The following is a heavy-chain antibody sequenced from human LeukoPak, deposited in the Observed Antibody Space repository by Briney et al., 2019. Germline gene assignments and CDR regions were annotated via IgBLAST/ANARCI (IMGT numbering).Heavy chain of an antibody. CDR2: IGTSSTTI. CDR1: GFTFSSYT. CDR3: ASRLLWFGELGY. J-gene: IGHJ4*02. Sequence: GGSLRLSCAASGFTFSSYTMNWVRQPPGKGLEWVSNIGTSSTTIYYADSVKGRFTISRDNSKNTLYLQMNSLRAEDTAVYYCASRLLWFGELGYWGQGTLVTVSS. V-gene: IGHV3-48*01. D-gene: IGHD3-10*01.